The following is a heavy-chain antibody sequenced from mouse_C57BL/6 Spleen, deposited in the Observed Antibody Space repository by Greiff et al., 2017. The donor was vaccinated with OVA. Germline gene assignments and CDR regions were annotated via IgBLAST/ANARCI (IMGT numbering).Heavy chain of an antibody. Sequence: VKLQESGAELARPGASVKLSCKASGYTFTSYGISWVKQRTGQGLEWIGEIYPRSGNTYYNEKFKGKATLTADKSSSTAYMELRSLTSEDSAVYFCARWGSYAMDYWGQGTSVTVSS. J-gene: IGHJ4*01. V-gene: IGHV1-81*01. CDR2: IYPRSGNT. CDR3: ARWGSYAMDY. CDR1: GYTFTSYG.